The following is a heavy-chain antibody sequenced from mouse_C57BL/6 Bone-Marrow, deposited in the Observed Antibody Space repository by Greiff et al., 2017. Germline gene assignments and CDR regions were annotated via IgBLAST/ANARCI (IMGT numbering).Heavy chain of an antibody. Sequence: EVQLQQSGAELVKPGASVKLSCTASGFNIKDYYMHWVKQRTEQGLEWIGRIDPEAGETKYAPKFQGTATITADTSSNTAYLQLSSLTSEDTAVYYCARGFYYDYPAWFAYWGQGTLVTVSA. CDR2: IDPEAGET. CDR3: ARGFYYDYPAWFAY. J-gene: IGHJ3*01. V-gene: IGHV14-2*01. D-gene: IGHD2-4*01. CDR1: GFNIKDYY.